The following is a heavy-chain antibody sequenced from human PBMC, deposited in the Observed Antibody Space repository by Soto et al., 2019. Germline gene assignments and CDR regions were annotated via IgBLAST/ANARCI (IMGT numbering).Heavy chain of an antibody. V-gene: IGHV4-39*01. CDR3: GKVLVGATGHTDSDS. J-gene: IGHJ4*02. Sequence: QVQLQESGPGLVKPSENLSLTCTVSGGSIYRSGYYWGWIRQPPGRGLEWIGNIEYNGVTYSNPSLKSRVTLSRDTSKIQFSLKLTAVTAADTALYYCGKVLVGATGHTDSDSWGPGTLVAVSS. D-gene: IGHD2-15*01. CDR1: GGSIYRSGYY. CDR2: IEYNGVT.